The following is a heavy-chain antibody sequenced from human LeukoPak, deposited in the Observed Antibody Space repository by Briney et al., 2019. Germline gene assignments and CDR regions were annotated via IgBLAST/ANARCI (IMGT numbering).Heavy chain of an antibody. CDR2: ISGSGGST. CDR1: GFTFSSYA. Sequence: GGSLRLSCAASGFTFSSYAMSWVRRAPGKGLEWVSAISGSGGSTYYADSVKGRFTISRDNSKNTLYLQMNSLRAEDTAVYYCAKDSYYDSSGYPYYFDYWGQGTLVTVSS. J-gene: IGHJ4*02. D-gene: IGHD3-22*01. CDR3: AKDSYYDSSGYPYYFDY. V-gene: IGHV3-23*01.